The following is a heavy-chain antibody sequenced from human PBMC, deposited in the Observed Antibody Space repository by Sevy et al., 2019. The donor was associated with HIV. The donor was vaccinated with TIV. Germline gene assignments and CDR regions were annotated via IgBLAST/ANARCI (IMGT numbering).Heavy chain of an antibody. CDR1: GDSIISSHYS. CDR3: ARLHPGEEAGGWFDP. V-gene: IGHV4-39*02. CDR2: FSYSGSA. Sequence: SETLSLTCTVSGDSIISSHYSWGWIRQPPGKGLEWIGTFSYSGSAYYSPSLKSRVTISVDTSTNHFSLKLTSVTAADTSVYYCARLHPGEEAGGWFDPGAREPWSPCPQ. J-gene: IGHJ5*02. D-gene: IGHD3-16*01.